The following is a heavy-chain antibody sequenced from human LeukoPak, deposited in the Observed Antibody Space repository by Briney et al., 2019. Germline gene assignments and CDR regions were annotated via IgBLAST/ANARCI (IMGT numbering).Heavy chain of an antibody. V-gene: IGHV5-51*01. J-gene: IGHJ5*02. D-gene: IGHD3-10*01. CDR3: ARRGESFNWFDP. CDR2: IYPGDSDA. CDR1: GYSFTTYW. Sequence: GESLKISCRGSGYSFTTYWIGWLRQMPGKGLELMGVIYPGDSDARYSPSFQGQVTISADKSISTAYLQWSSLKASDTAMYYCARRGESFNWFDPWGQGTLVAVSS.